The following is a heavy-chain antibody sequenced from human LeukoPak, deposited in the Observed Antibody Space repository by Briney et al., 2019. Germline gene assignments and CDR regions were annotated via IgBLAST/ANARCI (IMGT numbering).Heavy chain of an antibody. D-gene: IGHD2-2*01. Sequence: GGSLRLSCEGSGFTFSNYWMSWVRQAPVKGLEWVANIQQHGSETYYGDSVKGRFTISRDNAKNSLYLQMNSLRAEDTAVYYCATYSSSNGREFQYWGQGTLVTVSS. CDR1: GFTFSNYW. CDR2: IQQHGSET. J-gene: IGHJ1*01. V-gene: IGHV3-7*01. CDR3: ATYSSSNGREFQY.